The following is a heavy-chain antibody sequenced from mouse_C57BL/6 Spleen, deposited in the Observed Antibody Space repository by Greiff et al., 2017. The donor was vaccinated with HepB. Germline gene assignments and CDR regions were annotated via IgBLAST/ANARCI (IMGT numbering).Heavy chain of an antibody. D-gene: IGHD1-1*01. V-gene: IGHV5-16*01. CDR1: GFTFSDYY. CDR3: ARVITTVIRDWYYAMDY. Sequence: EVQVVESEGGLVQPGSSMKLSCTASGFTFSDYYMAWVRQVPEKGLEWVANINYDGSSTYYLDSLKSRFIISRDNAKNILYLQMSSLKSEDTATYYCARVITTVIRDWYYAMDYWGQGTSVTVSS. CDR2: INYDGSST. J-gene: IGHJ4*01.